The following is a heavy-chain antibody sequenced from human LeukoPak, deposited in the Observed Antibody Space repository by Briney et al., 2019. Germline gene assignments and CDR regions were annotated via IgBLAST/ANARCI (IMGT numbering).Heavy chain of an antibody. D-gene: IGHD6-19*01. CDR3: ARIGIEVAGRGLPDY. V-gene: IGHV1-69*04. CDR1: GGTFSSYA. Sequence: ASVKVSCKASGGTFSSYAISWVRQAPGQGLEWMGRIIPILGIANYAQKFQGRVTITADKSTSTAYMELSSLRSEDTAVYYCARIGIEVAGRGLPDYWGQGALVTVSS. J-gene: IGHJ4*02. CDR2: IIPILGIA.